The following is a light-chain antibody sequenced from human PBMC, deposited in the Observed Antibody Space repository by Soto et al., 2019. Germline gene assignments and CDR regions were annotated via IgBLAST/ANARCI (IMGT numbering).Light chain of an antibody. CDR2: AAS. V-gene: IGKV1-39*01. Sequence: DIQMTQSPSSVSASVGDRVTITCRASQSISSYLTWYQQKPGKAPKLLIYAASSLQSGAPSRFSSSGAGTDFTITSSSRQPEDFATYYCQQSYSTPTFGQGTKVEIK. J-gene: IGKJ1*01. CDR1: QSISSY. CDR3: QQSYSTPT.